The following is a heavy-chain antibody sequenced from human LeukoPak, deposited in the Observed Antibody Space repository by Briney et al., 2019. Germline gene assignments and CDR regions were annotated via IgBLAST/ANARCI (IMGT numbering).Heavy chain of an antibody. V-gene: IGHV4-59*01. Sequence: SETLSLTCTVSGGSISSYYWSWIRQPPGKGLEWIGYFFYSGSTKYNPSLRSRVTISGDTSKNQFSLKLSSVTAADTAVYYCAREGYYGSGSSHDGFDIWGQGTMVTVSS. CDR2: FFYSGST. CDR3: AREGYYGSGSSHDGFDI. CDR1: GGSISSYY. D-gene: IGHD3-10*01. J-gene: IGHJ3*02.